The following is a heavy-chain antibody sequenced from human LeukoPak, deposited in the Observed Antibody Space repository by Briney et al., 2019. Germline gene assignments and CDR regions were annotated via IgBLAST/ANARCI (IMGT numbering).Heavy chain of an antibody. J-gene: IGHJ4*02. CDR3: ARDTVPWSPVVTSN. CDR2: IYSDGST. D-gene: IGHD3-22*01. CDR1: RFTFSNYA. V-gene: IGHV3-53*01. Sequence: GGSLRLSCAASRFTFSNYAMSWVRQAPGKGLEWVSTIYSDGSTYYADSVKGRFTITRDNSKNTVYLQMNGLRAEDTAVYYCARDTVPWSPVVTSNWGQGTLVTVSS.